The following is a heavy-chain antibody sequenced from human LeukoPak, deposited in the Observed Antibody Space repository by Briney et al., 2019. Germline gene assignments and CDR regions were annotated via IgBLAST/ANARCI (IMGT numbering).Heavy chain of an antibody. Sequence: SQTLSLTCAISGDSVSSNSAAWNWIRQSPSSGLEWLGRTYYRSKWYNDYAVSVKSRITINPDTSKNQFSLKLSSVTAADTAVYYCAKAAAAGNWFDPWGQGTLVTVSS. CDR3: AKAAAAGNWFDP. CDR1: GDSVSSNSAA. V-gene: IGHV6-1*01. D-gene: IGHD6-13*01. J-gene: IGHJ5*02. CDR2: TYYRSKWYN.